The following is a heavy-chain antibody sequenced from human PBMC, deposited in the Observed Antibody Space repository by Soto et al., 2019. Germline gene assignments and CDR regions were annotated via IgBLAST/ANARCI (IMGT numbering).Heavy chain of an antibody. D-gene: IGHD4-17*01. J-gene: IGHJ1*01. V-gene: IGHV3-30-3*01. Sequence: QVQLVESGGGVVQPGRSLRLSCAASGFTFSSYVMHWVRQAPGKGLEWVAVISYDGSNKYYADSVKGRFTISRDNSKNTLYLQMNSLRAEDTAVYYCARDGDYAEYFQHWGQGTLVTVSS. CDR2: ISYDGSNK. CDR3: ARDGDYAEYFQH. CDR1: GFTFSSYV.